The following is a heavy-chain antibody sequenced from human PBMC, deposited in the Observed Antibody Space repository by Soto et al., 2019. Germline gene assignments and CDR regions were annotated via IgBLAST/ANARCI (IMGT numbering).Heavy chain of an antibody. Sequence: EVQLVESGGGLIQPGGYLKLSCAASGFTVGNNYMSWVRQAPGKGLEWVSLIYSTGTTKYADSVKGRFTVSRDNAKNTMYLQMNSLRAYDTAVYYCAKDGRGSGSHYNSFGYWGQGTLVTVSS. CDR3: AKDGRGSGSHYNSFGY. D-gene: IGHD3-10*01. CDR1: GFTVGNNY. V-gene: IGHV3-53*01. CDR2: IYSTGTT. J-gene: IGHJ4*02.